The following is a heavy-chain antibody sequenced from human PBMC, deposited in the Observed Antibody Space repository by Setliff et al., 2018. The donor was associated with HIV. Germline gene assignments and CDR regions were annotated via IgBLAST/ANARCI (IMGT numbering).Heavy chain of an antibody. CDR3: ARGRQFTFWSAYMHMDV. D-gene: IGHD3-3*01. V-gene: IGHV4-61*01. J-gene: IGHJ6*03. CDR1: GGSFIGSSFQ. CDR2: IAYSGTT. Sequence: SETLSLTCNVSGGSFIGSSFQSTWIRQAPGRGLEWIADIAYSGTTMYTNYNPSLKSRVAISVDTSKNQFSPKVNSVTAADTAIYYCARGRQFTFWSAYMHMDVWGKGTSVTVSS.